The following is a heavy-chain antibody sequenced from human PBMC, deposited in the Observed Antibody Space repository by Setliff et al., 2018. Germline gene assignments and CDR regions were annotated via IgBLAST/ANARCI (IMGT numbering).Heavy chain of an antibody. CDR1: GYRFSSHW. CDR3: TTGVIVPAADISTGRYYYMDV. V-gene: IGHV5-51*01. Sequence: GESLKISCKGSGYRFSSHWIGWVRQMPGKGLEWMGIIYPGDSDTRYSPSFQGQVTISADKSISTAYLQWSSLKASDTAMYYCTTGVIVPAADISTGRYYYMDVWGKGTTVTSP. J-gene: IGHJ6*03. CDR2: IYPGDSDT. D-gene: IGHD2-2*01.